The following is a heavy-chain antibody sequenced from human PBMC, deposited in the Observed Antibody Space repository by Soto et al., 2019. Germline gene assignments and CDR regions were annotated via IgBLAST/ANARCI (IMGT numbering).Heavy chain of an antibody. J-gene: IGHJ3*02. CDR3: ARDPRHAFDI. V-gene: IGHV4-34*01. CDR2: INHSGST. Sequence: SETLSLTCAVYVGSFSGYYWSWIRQPPGKGLEWIGEINHSGSTNYNPSLKSRVTISVDTSKNQFSLKLSSVTAADTAVYYCARDPRHAFDIWGQGTMVTVSS. CDR1: VGSFSGYY.